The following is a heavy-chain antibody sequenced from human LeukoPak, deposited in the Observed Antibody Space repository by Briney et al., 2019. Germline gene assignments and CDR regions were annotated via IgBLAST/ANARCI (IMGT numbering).Heavy chain of an antibody. CDR1: GFTYSTYW. V-gene: IGHV3-74*01. CDR2: INPDGTTT. CDR3: ASAPRDFRSGYYSR. D-gene: IGHD3-3*01. Sequence: GGSLRLSCAASGFTYSTYWMHWVRQAPGKGLVWVSRINPDGTTTSYADSGKGRFTISRDNAKDTVYLQMNSLRAEDTAVYYCASAPRDFRSGYYSRWGQGTLVTVSS. J-gene: IGHJ4*02.